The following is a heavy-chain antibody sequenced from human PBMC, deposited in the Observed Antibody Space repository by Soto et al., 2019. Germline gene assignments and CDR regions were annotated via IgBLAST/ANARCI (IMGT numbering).Heavy chain of an antibody. D-gene: IGHD5-12*01. CDR1: GFTFSSYS. CDR3: ARDPGGVATRPPFDY. V-gene: IGHV3-21*01. J-gene: IGHJ4*02. CDR2: ISSSSSYI. Sequence: GGSLRLSCAASGFTFSSYSMNWVRQAPGKGLEWVSSISSSSSYIYYADSVKGRFTISRDNAKNSLYLQMNSLRAEDTAVYYCARDPGGVATRPPFDYWGQGTLVTVSS.